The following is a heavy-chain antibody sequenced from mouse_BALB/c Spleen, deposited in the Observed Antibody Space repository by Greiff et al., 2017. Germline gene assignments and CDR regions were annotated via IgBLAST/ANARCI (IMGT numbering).Heavy chain of an antibody. D-gene: IGHD2-4*01. Sequence: QVQLQQSGAELAKPGASVKMSCKASGYTFTSYWMHWVKQRPGQGLEWIGYINPSTGYTEYNQKFKDKATLTADKSSSTAYMQLSSLTSEDSAVYYCARSGLRNYYAMDYWGQGTSVTVSS. V-gene: IGHV1-7*01. J-gene: IGHJ4*01. CDR3: ARSGLRNYYAMDY. CDR2: INPSTGYT. CDR1: GYTFTSYW.